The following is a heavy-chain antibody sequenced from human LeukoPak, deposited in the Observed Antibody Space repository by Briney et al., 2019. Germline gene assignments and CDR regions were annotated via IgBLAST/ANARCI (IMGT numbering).Heavy chain of an antibody. CDR2: ISSSSSTI. D-gene: IGHD2-2*01. V-gene: IGHV3-48*04. CDR1: GFTFSSYS. J-gene: IGHJ6*03. CDR3: ARVDEVVPAATGYDYMDV. Sequence: PGGSLRLSCAASGFTFSSYSMNWVRQAPGKGLEWVSYISSSSSTIYYADSVKARFTISRDNAKNSLYLQMNSLRAEDTAVYYCARVDEVVPAATGYDYMDVWGKGTTVTVSS.